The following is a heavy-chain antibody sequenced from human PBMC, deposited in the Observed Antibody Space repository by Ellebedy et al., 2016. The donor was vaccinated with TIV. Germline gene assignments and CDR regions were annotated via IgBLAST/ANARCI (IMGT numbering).Heavy chain of an antibody. CDR3: ARRSGYTFDY. D-gene: IGHD6-19*01. CDR1: GYTFTSYW. Sequence: KVSCKGSGYTFTSYWIGWVRQMPGKGLDWMGIIYPGDSDTRYSPSFQGQVTFSVDKSISTAYLQWSGLKASDTAMYYCARRSGYTFDYWGQGTLVTVSS. CDR2: IYPGDSDT. J-gene: IGHJ4*02. V-gene: IGHV5-51*01.